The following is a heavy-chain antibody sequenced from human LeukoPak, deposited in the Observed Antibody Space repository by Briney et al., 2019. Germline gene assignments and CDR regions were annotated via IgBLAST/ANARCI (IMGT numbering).Heavy chain of an antibody. CDR1: GGTFSSYA. CDR2: IIPIFGTA. Sequence: SVKVSCKASGGTFSSYAISWVRQAPGQGLEWMGGIIPIFGTANYAQKFQGRVTITTDESMSTAYMELSSLRSEDTAVYYCASQAYYYYYMDVWGKGTTVTVSS. CDR3: ASQAYYYYYMDV. V-gene: IGHV1-69*05. J-gene: IGHJ6*03.